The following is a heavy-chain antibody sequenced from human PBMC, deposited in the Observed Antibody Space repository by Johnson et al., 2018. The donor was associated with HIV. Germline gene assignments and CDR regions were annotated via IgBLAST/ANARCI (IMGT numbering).Heavy chain of an antibody. J-gene: IGHJ3*02. Sequence: VLLVESGGGLVKPGESLRLSCVGSGFTFSQAWMSWVRQAPGKGLEWVGRIKRETAGDTYYPGSVKGRFTISRENAKNSLYLQMNSLRAEDTALYYCAKDASTLGGDAFDIWGQGTMVTVSS. CDR3: AKDASTLGGDAFDI. CDR2: IKRETAGDT. CDR1: GFTFSQAW. D-gene: IGHD3-16*01. V-gene: IGHV3-15*05.